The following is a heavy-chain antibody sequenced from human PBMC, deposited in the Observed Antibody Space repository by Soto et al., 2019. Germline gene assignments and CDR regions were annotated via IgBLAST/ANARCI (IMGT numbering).Heavy chain of an antibody. Sequence: PGESLKISCKGSGYSFTSYWIGWVRQMPGKGLEWMGITYPGDSDTRYSPSFQGQVTISADKSISTAYLQWSSLKASDTAMYYCARREVPNRLGMDVWGQGTTVTVSS. D-gene: IGHD3-16*01. J-gene: IGHJ6*02. CDR3: ARREVPNRLGMDV. V-gene: IGHV5-51*01. CDR2: TYPGDSDT. CDR1: GYSFTSYW.